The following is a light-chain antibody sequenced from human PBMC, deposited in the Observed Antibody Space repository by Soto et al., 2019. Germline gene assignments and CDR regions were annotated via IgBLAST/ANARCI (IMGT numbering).Light chain of an antibody. CDR3: AAWDDSLNVL. CDR2: TND. J-gene: IGLJ2*01. V-gene: IGLV1-44*01. CDR1: SSNIGSKT. Sequence: QSALTQPPSASGTPGQRVPISCSGSSSNIGSKTVNWYQQLPGTAPKLLIYTNDRRPSGVPDRFSASKSGTSASLAISGLQSEDEADYFCAAWDDSLNVLFGGGTKLTVL.